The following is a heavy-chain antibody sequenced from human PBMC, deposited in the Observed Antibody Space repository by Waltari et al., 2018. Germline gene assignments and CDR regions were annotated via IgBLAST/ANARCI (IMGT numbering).Heavy chain of an antibody. D-gene: IGHD6-13*01. CDR1: GYSISSGYY. CDR3: AGFIAAAGTLVPY. CDR2: IYHSGGT. J-gene: IGHJ4*02. V-gene: IGHV4-38-2*01. Sequence: QVQLQESGPGLVKPSETLSLTCAVSGYSISSGYYWGWIRQPPGKGLEGIGSIYHSGGTYYTPSLKGRVTISVDTSKNQFSLKLSSVTAADTAVYYCAGFIAAAGTLVPYWGQGTLVTVSS.